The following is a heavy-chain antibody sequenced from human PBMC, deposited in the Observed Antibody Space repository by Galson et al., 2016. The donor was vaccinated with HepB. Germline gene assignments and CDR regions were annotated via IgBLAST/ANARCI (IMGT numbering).Heavy chain of an antibody. CDR3: ATGTTVTTVKGFAI. D-gene: IGHD4-17*01. CDR1: GYSLTELS. J-gene: IGHJ3*02. Sequence: SVKVSCKVSGYSLTELSMHWVRQAPGKGLEWMGGFDPADVEPIYAQKFQGRVTMTEDTSTNAAYMDLRSLRSEDTAVYYCATGTTVTTVKGFAIWGQGTMVTVSS. CDR2: FDPADVEP. V-gene: IGHV1-24*01.